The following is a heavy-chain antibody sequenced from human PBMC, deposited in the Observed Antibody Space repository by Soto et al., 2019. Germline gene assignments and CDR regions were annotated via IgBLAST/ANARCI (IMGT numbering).Heavy chain of an antibody. CDR1: GFTFDDYA. V-gene: IGHV3-9*01. J-gene: IGHJ4*02. CDR2: ISWNSGSI. Sequence: GGSLRLSCAASGFTFDDYAMHWVRQAPGKGLEWVSGISWNSGSIGYADSVKGRFTISRDNAKNSLYLQMNSLRAEDTALYYCAKDGGSSGWYKYYFDYWGQGTLVTVSS. D-gene: IGHD6-19*01. CDR3: AKDGGSSGWYKYYFDY.